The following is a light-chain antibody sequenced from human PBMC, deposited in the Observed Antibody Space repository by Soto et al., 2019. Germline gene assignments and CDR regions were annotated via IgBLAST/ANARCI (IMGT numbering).Light chain of an antibody. CDR1: QSVSSSY. CDR2: GTS. Sequence: EIVLTQSPGTLSLSPGERATLSCRASQSVSSSYLAWYQQKPGQAPRLLSYGTSSRATGIPDRFSGSGSGTVFTLSISGLEPEDFAVYYCQQYGSSSTFGQGTKVEIK. V-gene: IGKV3-20*01. CDR3: QQYGSSST. J-gene: IGKJ1*01.